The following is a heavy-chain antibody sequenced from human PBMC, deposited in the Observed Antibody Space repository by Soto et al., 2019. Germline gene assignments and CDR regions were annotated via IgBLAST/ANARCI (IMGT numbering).Heavy chain of an antibody. CDR3: AGDYGSGTGSYRFDF. D-gene: IGHD3-10*01. CDR2: ICNSGRT. V-gene: IGHV4-59*01. J-gene: IGHJ4*02. Sequence: SETLSLTCTVSGGSMSAFSWSWIRQPPGRGLEWIGYICNSGRTVYNPSLKSRLTISMDTSKSQFSLRLTSVTAADAAIYYCAGDYGSGTGSYRFDFWGQGTLVTVSS. CDR1: GGSMSAFS.